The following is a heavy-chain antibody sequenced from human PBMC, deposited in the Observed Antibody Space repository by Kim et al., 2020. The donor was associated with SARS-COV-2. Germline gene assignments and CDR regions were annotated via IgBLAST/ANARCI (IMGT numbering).Heavy chain of an antibody. CDR3: ARGYCSSTSCHYGMDV. Sequence: SVKGRFTISRDNSKNSLYLQMNSLRTEDTALYYCARGYCSSTSCHYGMDVWGQGTTVTVSS. D-gene: IGHD2-2*01. J-gene: IGHJ6*02. V-gene: IGHV3-43*01.